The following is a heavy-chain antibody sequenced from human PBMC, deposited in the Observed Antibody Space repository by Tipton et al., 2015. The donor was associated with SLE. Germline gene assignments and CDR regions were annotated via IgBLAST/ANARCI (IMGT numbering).Heavy chain of an antibody. CDR2: IYYSGST. Sequence: LRLSCTVSGGSISSGGYYWSWIRQHPGKGLEWIGYIYYSGSTYYNPSLKSRVTISVDTSKNQFSLKLSSVTAADTAVYYCARGGSSEYWGQGTLVTVSS. V-gene: IGHV4-30-4*08. CDR1: GGSISSGGYY. D-gene: IGHD6-6*01. J-gene: IGHJ4*02. CDR3: ARGGSSEY.